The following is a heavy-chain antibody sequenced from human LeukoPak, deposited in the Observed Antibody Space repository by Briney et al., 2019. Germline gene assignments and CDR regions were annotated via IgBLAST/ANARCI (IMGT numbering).Heavy chain of an antibody. J-gene: IGHJ4*02. D-gene: IGHD3-3*01. CDR2: IKHDGSEK. V-gene: IGHV3-7*01. CDR1: GFIFTNYF. CDR3: ATDRGWRTSGYYLYYFEY. Sequence: GGSLRLSCAASGFIFTNYFMSWVRQAPGKGLEWVASIKHDGSEKYYVDSVRGRFTISRDNTMNSLYLQVSSLRAEDTAVYYCATDRGWRTSGYYLYYFEYWGQGTLVTYSS.